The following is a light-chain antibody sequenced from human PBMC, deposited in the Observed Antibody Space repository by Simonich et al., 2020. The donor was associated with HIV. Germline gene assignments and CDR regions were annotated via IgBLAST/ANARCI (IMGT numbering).Light chain of an antibody. Sequence: EIVLTQSPGTLSLSPGERATLSCRASQSVSSSYLAWYQQQPGLAPRLLIYDASSRATGIPDRFSGSGSGTDFTLTISRLEPEDFAVYYCQQRSNWPIFTFGPGTKVDIK. CDR2: DAS. CDR3: QQRSNWPIFT. CDR1: QSVSSSY. J-gene: IGKJ3*01. V-gene: IGKV3D-20*02.